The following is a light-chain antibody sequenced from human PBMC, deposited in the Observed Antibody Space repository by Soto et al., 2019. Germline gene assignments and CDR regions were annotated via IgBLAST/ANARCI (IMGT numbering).Light chain of an antibody. J-gene: IGKJ4*01. CDR2: DAS. CDR1: QDIKNY. Sequence: IQMTQSPSSLSASVGDSVTITCQASQDIKNYLNWYQQKSGKAPKLLIYDASDLETGVPSRFSGSGSGTDFTFTINSLQPEDIATYYCQQYDNLPLTFGGGTKVDIK. V-gene: IGKV1-33*01. CDR3: QQYDNLPLT.